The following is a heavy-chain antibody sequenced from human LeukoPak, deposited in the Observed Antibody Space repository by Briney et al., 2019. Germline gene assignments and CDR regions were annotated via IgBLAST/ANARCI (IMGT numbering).Heavy chain of an antibody. V-gene: IGHV3-21*01. CDR1: GFLFSGYS. J-gene: IGHJ4*02. D-gene: IGHD3-3*01. CDR2: ISSSSSYI. Sequence: GGSLRLSCAASGFLFSGYSMNWVRQAPGKGLEWVSSISSSSSYIYYADSVKGRFTISRDNAKDSLYLQMNSLRAEDTAVYYCARDPNYDFWSGYYVAYFDYWGQGTLVTVSS. CDR3: ARDPNYDFWSGYYVAYFDY.